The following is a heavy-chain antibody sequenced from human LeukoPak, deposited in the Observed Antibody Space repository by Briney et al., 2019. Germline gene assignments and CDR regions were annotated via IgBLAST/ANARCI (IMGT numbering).Heavy chain of an antibody. V-gene: IGHV3-23*01. Sequence: GGSLRLSCAASGFTFSSNSMNWVRQAPGKGLEWVSGISGSGGSTYYGDSVKGRFTISRDNSKNTLYLQMNSLKAEDTAVYYCAKAQGCGYCRGHIDYWGQGTLVTVSA. CDR1: GFTFSSNS. D-gene: IGHD3-22*01. CDR3: AKAQGCGYCRGHIDY. CDR2: ISGSGGST. J-gene: IGHJ4*02.